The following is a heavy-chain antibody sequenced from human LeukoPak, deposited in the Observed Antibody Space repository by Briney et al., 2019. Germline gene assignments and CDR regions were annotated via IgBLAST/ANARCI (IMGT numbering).Heavy chain of an antibody. D-gene: IGHD6-6*01. V-gene: IGHV1-18*01. CDR2: ISAYNGNT. J-gene: IGHJ3*02. CDR1: GYTFTSYG. Sequence: ASVKVSCKASGYTFTSYGISWVRQAPGQGLEGMGWISAYNGNTNYAQKLQGRVTMTTDTSTSTAYMELRSLRSDDTAVYYCAREEPFYSSSPDAFDIWGQGTMVTVSS. CDR3: AREEPFYSSSPDAFDI.